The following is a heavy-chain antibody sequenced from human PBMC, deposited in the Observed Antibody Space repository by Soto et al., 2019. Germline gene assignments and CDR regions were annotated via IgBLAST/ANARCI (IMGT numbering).Heavy chain of an antibody. CDR1: GFTFSSYA. CDR2: ISGSGGST. Sequence: EVQLLESGGGLVQPGGSLRLSCAASGFTFSSYAMNWVRQAPGKGLEWVSVISGSGGSTYYADSVKGRFAISRDNSKNTLYPQMNSLSAEDTAVYYCARRSSGWYFDYWGQGTLVTVSS. D-gene: IGHD6-19*01. CDR3: ARRSSGWYFDY. V-gene: IGHV3-23*01. J-gene: IGHJ4*02.